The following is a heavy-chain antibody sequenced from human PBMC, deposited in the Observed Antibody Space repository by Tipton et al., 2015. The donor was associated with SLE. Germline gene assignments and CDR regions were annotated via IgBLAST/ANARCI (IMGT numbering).Heavy chain of an antibody. D-gene: IGHD6-13*01. CDR1: GASITSSDW. V-gene: IGHV4-4*02. Sequence: TLSLTCAVSGASITSSDWWSWVRQPPGKGLEYIGEIHHRGSTNYKSSLRGRVTISVDTSKNQFSLKLSSGTAADTAVYYCARVSGGIAYMDFWGKGTTVTSSS. CDR3: ARVSGGIAYMDF. CDR2: IHHRGST. J-gene: IGHJ6*03.